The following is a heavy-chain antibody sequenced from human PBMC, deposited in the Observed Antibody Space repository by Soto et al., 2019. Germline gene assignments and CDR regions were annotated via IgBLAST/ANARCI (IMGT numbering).Heavy chain of an antibody. CDR2: IYYTGTT. D-gene: IGHD2-2*02. CDR1: SGSSSGSF. J-gene: IGHJ4*02. V-gene: IGHV4-59*12. Sequence: SETLSLTCTVSSGSSSGSFLRWIRLPPGKGLEWIGYIYYTGTTSYNPSLKSRVTISVDTSKNQFSLKLSSVTTADTAVYYCAIEIVYTALALIDYWGQGTLDTVSS. CDR3: AIEIVYTALALIDY.